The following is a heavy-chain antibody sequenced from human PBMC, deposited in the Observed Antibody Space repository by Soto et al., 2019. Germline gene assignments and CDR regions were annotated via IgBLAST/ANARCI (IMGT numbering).Heavy chain of an antibody. J-gene: IGHJ4*02. CDR3: ARGSGYYYWDDY. CDR2: INAGNGNT. Sequence: ASVKVSCKASGYTFTSYAMHWVRQAPGQRLEWMGWINAGNGNTKYSQKFQGRVTITRDTSASTAYMELSSLRSEDTAVYYCARGSGYYYWDDYWGQGTQVTVSS. V-gene: IGHV1-3*01. CDR1: GYTFTSYA. D-gene: IGHD3-22*01.